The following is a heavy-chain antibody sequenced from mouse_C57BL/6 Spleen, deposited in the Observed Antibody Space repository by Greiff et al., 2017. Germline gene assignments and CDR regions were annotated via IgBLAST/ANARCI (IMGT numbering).Heavy chain of an antibody. D-gene: IGHD2-4*01. CDR1: GYSFTSYY. CDR2: IYPGSGNT. J-gene: IGHJ4*01. Sequence: QVQLQQSGPELVKPGASVKISCKASGYSFTSYYIHWVKQRPGQGLEWIGWIYPGSGNTKYNEKFKGKATLTADTSSSTAYMQLSSLTSEDSAVYYCARGGQYDYGRAMDYWGQGTSVTVSS. CDR3: ARGGQYDYGRAMDY. V-gene: IGHV1-66*01.